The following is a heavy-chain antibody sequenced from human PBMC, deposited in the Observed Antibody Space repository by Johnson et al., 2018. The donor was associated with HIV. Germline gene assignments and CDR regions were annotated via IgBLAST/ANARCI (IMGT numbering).Heavy chain of an antibody. Sequence: VQLLESGGGVVQPGRSLRLSCAASGFTFSSYAMHWVRQAPGKGLEWVAVISYDGSNKYYADSVKGRFTISRDNSKNTLYLQMNSLRAEDTAVYYCARDPEYSSSYDAFDIWGQGTMLTVSS. D-gene: IGHD6-6*01. CDR2: ISYDGSNK. CDR3: ARDPEYSSSYDAFDI. CDR1: GFTFSSYA. J-gene: IGHJ3*02. V-gene: IGHV3-30-3*01.